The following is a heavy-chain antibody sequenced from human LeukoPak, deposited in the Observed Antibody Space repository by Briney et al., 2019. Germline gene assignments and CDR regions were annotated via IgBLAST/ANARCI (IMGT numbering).Heavy chain of an antibody. CDR3: ARGSRAVFDY. D-gene: IGHD2-15*01. J-gene: IGHJ4*02. V-gene: IGHV3-33*01. Sequence: GRSLRLSCAPSGFTFSTYFMHWIRQAPGKGLEWVSTIGFDGTSEHYADSVKGRFTISRDDSKNTLYLQMNSLRAEDTAVYYCARGSRAVFDYWGQGTLVTVSS. CDR2: IGFDGTSE. CDR1: GFTFSTYF.